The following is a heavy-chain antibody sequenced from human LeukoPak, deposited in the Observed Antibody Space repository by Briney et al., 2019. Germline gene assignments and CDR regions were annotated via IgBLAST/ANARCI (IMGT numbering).Heavy chain of an antibody. V-gene: IGHV3-7*01. D-gene: IGHD3-22*01. CDR3: ARARPYYYDSSGYYDYFDY. CDR1: GFTFSSYW. CDR2: IKQDGSEK. Sequence: GGSLRLSCAASGFTFSSYWMSWVRRAPGKGLEWVANIKQDGSEKYYVDSVKGRFTISRDNAKNSLYLQMNSLRAEDTAVYYCARARPYYYDSSGYYDYFDYWGQGILVTVSS. J-gene: IGHJ4*02.